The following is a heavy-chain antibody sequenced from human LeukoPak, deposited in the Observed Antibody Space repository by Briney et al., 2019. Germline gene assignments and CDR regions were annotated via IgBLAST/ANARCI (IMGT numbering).Heavy chain of an antibody. J-gene: IGHJ4*02. Sequence: GGSLRLSCAASGFTFSSYSMNWVRQAPGKGLEWVSAISGSGGSTYYADSVKGRFTISRDNSKNTLYLQMNSLRAEDTAVYYCAKDLPRVTGDFGFDYWGQGTLVTVSS. CDR2: ISGSGGST. CDR1: GFTFSSYS. D-gene: IGHD4-17*01. V-gene: IGHV3-23*01. CDR3: AKDLPRVTGDFGFDY.